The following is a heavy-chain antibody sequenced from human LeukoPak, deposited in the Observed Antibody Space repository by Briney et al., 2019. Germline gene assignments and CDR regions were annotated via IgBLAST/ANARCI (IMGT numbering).Heavy chain of an antibody. CDR2: IYCSGNT. CDR1: GGSITSSSFY. CDR3: ARDYLGAGTVGATSGY. Sequence: SETLSLTCTVSGGSITSSSFYWGWVRQPPGKGLEWIGSIYCSGNTYYNPSLKSRLTISVDTSKNQFSLNLSSVTAADTAVYYCARDYLGAGTVGATSGYWGQGTLVTVSS. J-gene: IGHJ4*02. D-gene: IGHD1-26*01. V-gene: IGHV4-39*02.